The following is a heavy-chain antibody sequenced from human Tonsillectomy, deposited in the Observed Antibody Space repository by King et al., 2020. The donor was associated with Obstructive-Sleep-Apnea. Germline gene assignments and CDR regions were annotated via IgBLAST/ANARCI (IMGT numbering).Heavy chain of an antibody. V-gene: IGHV3-64D*06. CDR3: VKTPQYDY. J-gene: IGHJ4*02. CDR1: GFSFSDYT. D-gene: IGHD2-15*01. CDR2: INDNGGST. Sequence: VQLVESGGGLVQPGGSLRLSCSASGFSFSDYTMHWVLQAPGKGLEYVSSINDNGGSTSYADSVKGRFTISRDNSKNTLYLQMSSLRAEDTGVYYCVKTPQYDYWGQGTLVTVSS.